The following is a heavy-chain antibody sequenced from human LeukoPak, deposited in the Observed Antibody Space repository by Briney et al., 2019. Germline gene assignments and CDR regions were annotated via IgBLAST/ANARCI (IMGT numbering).Heavy chain of an antibody. D-gene: IGHD2-15*01. CDR2: FDPEDGET. Sequence: ASVTVSCKVSGYTLTELSMHWVRQAPGKGLEWMGGFDPEDGETIYAQKFQGRVTMTEDTSTDTAYMELSSLRSEDTAVYYCAILAASFDWFDPWGQGTLVTVSS. CDR3: AILAASFDWFDP. V-gene: IGHV1-24*01. J-gene: IGHJ5*02. CDR1: GYTLTELS.